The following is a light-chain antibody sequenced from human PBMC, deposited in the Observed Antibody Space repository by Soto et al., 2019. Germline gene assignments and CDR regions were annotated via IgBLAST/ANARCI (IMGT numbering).Light chain of an antibody. CDR2: GAS. CDR3: QHCGTTPWT. V-gene: IGKV3-20*01. Sequence: ETVLTQSPGTLSLSPGERVTLSCRASQSVCNRCLAWYQQKPGQSPRLLIYGASTRATGIPDRFSGSGSGTDFPLPVSRLEPEDFAVYYCQHCGTTPWTFGQGTKVGIK. CDR1: QSVCNRC. J-gene: IGKJ1*01.